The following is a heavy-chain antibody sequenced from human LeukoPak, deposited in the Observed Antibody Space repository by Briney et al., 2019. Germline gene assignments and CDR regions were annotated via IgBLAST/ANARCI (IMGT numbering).Heavy chain of an antibody. CDR1: GFTFKDYY. J-gene: IGHJ4*02. CDR2: LNPYSGGT. D-gene: IGHD6-19*01. CDR3: ARARTLYSTAWYGY. V-gene: IGHV1-2*02. Sequence: ASVKVSCKTSGFTFKDYYIHWVRQAPGQGLEWMGWLNPYSGGTNYAQKFQGRVTLTRDTSITTAYMDLSSLTSDDTALYYCARARTLYSTAWYGYWGQGTLVTVSS.